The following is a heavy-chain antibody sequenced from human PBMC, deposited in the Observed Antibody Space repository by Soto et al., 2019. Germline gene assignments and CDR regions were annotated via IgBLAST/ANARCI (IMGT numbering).Heavy chain of an antibody. J-gene: IGHJ4*02. D-gene: IGHD3-3*01. V-gene: IGHV3-21*01. Sequence: PGGSLRLSCAASGFTFRRNNMNWVRQAPGKGLEWVASISSSGDYLYYADSVKGRFIISRDNFQNSLFLQMNNLRADDTAAYYCARGVDAQGGEADPWFFFENWGQGTPVTVSS. CDR2: ISSSGDYL. CDR3: ARGVDAQGGEADPWFFFEN. CDR1: GFTFRRNN.